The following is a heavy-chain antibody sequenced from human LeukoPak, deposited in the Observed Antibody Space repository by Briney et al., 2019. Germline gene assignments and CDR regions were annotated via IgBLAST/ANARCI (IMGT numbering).Heavy chain of an antibody. V-gene: IGHV3-30-3*01. CDR3: TADYDTVIMPSHARFSDSGVDV. J-gene: IGHJ6*02. CDR2: ISYDGSNK. Sequence: PGGSLRLSCAASGFTFSSYAMHWVRQAPGKGLEWVAVISYDGSNKYYADSVKGRFTISRDNSKNTLYLQMNSLEIEDTAIYYCTADYDTVIMPSHARFSDSGVDVWGRGTTVTVSS. D-gene: IGHD3-16*01. CDR1: GFTFSSYA.